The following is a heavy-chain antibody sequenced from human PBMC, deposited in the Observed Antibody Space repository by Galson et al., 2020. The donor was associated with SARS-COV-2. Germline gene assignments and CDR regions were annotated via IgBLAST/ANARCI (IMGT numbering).Heavy chain of an antibody. CDR3: ARHASGYYYDSSFDY. Sequence: SETLSLTCTVSGGSISSSSYYWSWIRQPPGKGLEWIGNIYYSGSTYYNPSLQSRVTISVDTSKNQFSLKRGSVTAADTAVYYCARHASGYYYDSSFDYWGQGTLVTVSS. D-gene: IGHD3-22*01. V-gene: IGHV4-39*07. CDR2: IYYSGST. J-gene: IGHJ4*02. CDR1: GGSISSSSYY.